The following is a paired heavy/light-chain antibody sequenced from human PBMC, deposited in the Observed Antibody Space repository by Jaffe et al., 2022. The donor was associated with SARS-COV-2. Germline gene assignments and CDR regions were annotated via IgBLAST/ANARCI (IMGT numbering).Light chain of an antibody. CDR1: QSLVYSDGSTY. CDR2: KVS. V-gene: IGKV2-30*01. CDR3: MQGTHWPRT. Sequence: VVMTQSPLSLPVTLGQPASISCRSSQSLVYSDGSTYLNWFQQRPGQSPRRLIYKVSNRDSGVPDRFSGSGSGTDFTLKISRVEAEDVGVYYCMQGTHWPRTFGQGTKVEIK. J-gene: IGKJ1*01.
Heavy chain of an antibody. J-gene: IGHJ6*02. D-gene: IGHD3-22*01. CDR3: AGDYYDSSAYYYVDYYYGMDV. CDR2: ISGSGGTT. CDR1: GFTFSSYA. V-gene: IGHV3-23*01. Sequence: EVQLLESGGGLVQPGGSLRLSCAASGFTFSSYAMSWVRQPPGKGLEWVSAISGSGGTTYYADSVRGRFTISRDNSKNTLYLQMNSLRAEDTAVYYCAGDYYDSSAYYYVDYYYGMDVWGQGTTVTVSS.